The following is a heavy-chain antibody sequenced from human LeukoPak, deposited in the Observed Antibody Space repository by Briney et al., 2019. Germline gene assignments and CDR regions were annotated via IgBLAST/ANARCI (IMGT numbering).Heavy chain of an antibody. V-gene: IGHV1-18*01. CDR2: ISAYNGKT. CDR1: GYTFTSYG. Sequence: ASVKVSCKASGYTFTSYGISWVRQAPGQGLEWMGWISAYNGKTNYAQKLQGRVTMTTDTSTSTAYMELRSLRSDDTAVYYCARDGSGSYYNIFSDYWGQGTLVTVSS. CDR3: ARDGSGSYYNIFSDY. J-gene: IGHJ4*02. D-gene: IGHD3-10*01.